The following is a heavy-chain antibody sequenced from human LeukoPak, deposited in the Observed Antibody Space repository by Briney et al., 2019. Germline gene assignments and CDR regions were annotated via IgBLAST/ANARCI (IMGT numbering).Heavy chain of an antibody. Sequence: ASGPALVKPTQTLTLTCTFSGFSLSTSGVGVGWIRQPPGKALEWLALIYWDDDKRYSPSLKSRLTITKDTSKNQVVLTVTNMDPVDTATYYCAHRGAAAGPKLNWFDPWGQGTPVTVSS. CDR2: IYWDDDK. CDR3: AHRGAAAGPKLNWFDP. V-gene: IGHV2-5*02. D-gene: IGHD6-13*01. CDR1: GFSLSTSGVG. J-gene: IGHJ5*02.